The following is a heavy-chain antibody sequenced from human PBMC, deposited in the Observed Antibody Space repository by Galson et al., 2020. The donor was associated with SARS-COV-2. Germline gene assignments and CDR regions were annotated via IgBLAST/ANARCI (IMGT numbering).Heavy chain of an antibody. D-gene: IGHD3-22*01. J-gene: IGHJ4*02. Sequence: PGGSLRLSCAASGFTFNKYAMSWVRRAPGKGLEWLSAITSSADNTYYADSVKGRFTISRANSKNTLYLQLNSLRVEDTAIYYCAKGGGISMIAVADNYFDYWGQGAWSPSSQ. CDR3: AKGGGISMIAVADNYFDY. V-gene: IGHV3-23*01. CDR1: GFTFNKYA. CDR2: ITSSADNT.